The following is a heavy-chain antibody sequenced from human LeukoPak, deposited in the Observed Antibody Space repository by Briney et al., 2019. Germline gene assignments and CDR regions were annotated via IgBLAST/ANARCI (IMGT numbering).Heavy chain of an antibody. Sequence: SETLSLTCTVSGGSISSYYRSWIRQPPGKRLEWIGYIFYSGATTYNPSLESRVTISVDTSKSQFSLRLSSVTTADTAVYYCARIQSSASPFDCWGQGTLVTVSS. CDR3: ARIQSSASPFDC. D-gene: IGHD2-2*01. CDR2: IFYSGAT. CDR1: GGSISSYY. V-gene: IGHV4-59*01. J-gene: IGHJ4*02.